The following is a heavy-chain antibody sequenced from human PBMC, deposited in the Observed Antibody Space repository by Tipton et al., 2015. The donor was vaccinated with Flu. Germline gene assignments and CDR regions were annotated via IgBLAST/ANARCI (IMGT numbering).Heavy chain of an antibody. J-gene: IGHJ4*02. V-gene: IGHV5-51*03. CDR1: GYTFTTSW. CDR2: IYPGDSDT. Sequence: VQSGAEVKKAGESLKISCKTSGYTFTTSWIGWVRQMPGKGLEWMGIIYPGDSDTRYSPSFQGLVTISADKSINTAYLQWYSLRASDTAMYYCARPRGRTTGWYEGADFWGQGTLVTVSS. D-gene: IGHD6-19*01. CDR3: ARPRGRTTGWYEGADF.